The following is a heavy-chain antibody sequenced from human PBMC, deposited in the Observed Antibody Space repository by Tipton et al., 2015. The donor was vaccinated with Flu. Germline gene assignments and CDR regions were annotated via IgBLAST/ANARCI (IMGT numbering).Heavy chain of an antibody. CDR2: IYYSGST. CDR3: ARDSAARYGMDV. J-gene: IGHJ6*02. Sequence: TLSLTCTVSGGSMKTSSYYWGWVRQPPGKGLEWIGYIYYSGSTNYNPSLKSRVTISVDTSKNQFSLKLSSVTAADTAVYYCARDSAARYGMDVWGQGTTVTVSS. CDR1: GGSMKTSSYY. V-gene: IGHV4-61*05. D-gene: IGHD6-13*01.